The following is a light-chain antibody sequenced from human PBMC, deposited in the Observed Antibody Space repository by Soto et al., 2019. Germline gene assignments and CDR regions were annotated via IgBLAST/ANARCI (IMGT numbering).Light chain of an antibody. CDR2: WAS. V-gene: IGKV4-1*01. Sequence: VMTQSPDSLTVPLGERATINCKSSRTVLSSFNNRNYLSWFQQKPGQPPKLLFSWASSRASGVPDRFNASGSGKDFTLTITSLQSEDVAVYYCHQHYSAPITFGQGTRLEXK. CDR3: HQHYSAPIT. J-gene: IGKJ5*01. CDR1: RTVLSSFNNRNY.